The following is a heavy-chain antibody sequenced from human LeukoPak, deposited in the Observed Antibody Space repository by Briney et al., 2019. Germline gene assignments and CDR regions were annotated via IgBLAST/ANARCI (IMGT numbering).Heavy chain of an antibody. CDR1: GYSFTTYW. Sequence: LGESLKISCKGSGYSFTTYWIGWVRQMPGKGLEWMGIIYPGDSDTRYSPSFQGQVTISADKSISTAYLQWSSLKASDTAMYYCARHVNMAYYYYDSTGFDYWGQGTLVTVSS. V-gene: IGHV5-51*01. CDR3: ARHVNMAYYYYDSTGFDY. J-gene: IGHJ4*02. D-gene: IGHD3-22*01. CDR2: IYPGDSDT.